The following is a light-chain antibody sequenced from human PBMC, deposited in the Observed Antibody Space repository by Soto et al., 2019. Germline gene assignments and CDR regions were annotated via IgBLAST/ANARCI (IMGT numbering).Light chain of an antibody. CDR2: EAT. CDR3: SSYTTSNTWV. V-gene: IGLV2-14*01. Sequence: QLVLTQPASVSGSPGQSITISCAGTRSDIGASNSVSWYQHLPGRPPTLIIYEATNRPSGVSIRFSASKSANTASLTISGLQAEDEALYYCSSYTTSNTWVFGGGTKLTVL. J-gene: IGLJ3*02. CDR1: RSDIGASNS.